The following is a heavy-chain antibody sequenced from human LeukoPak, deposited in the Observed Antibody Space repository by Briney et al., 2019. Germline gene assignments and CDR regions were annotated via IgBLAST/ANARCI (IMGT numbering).Heavy chain of an antibody. V-gene: IGHV3-21*01. CDR3: ARDLSGSGDGYNDFGY. CDR1: GFTFSSYS. J-gene: IGHJ4*02. Sequence: GGSLRLSCAASGFTFSSYSMNWVRQAPGKGLEWVSSISSSSSYIYYADSVKGRFTISRDNAKNSLYLQMNSLGAEDTAVYYCARDLSGSGDGYNDFGYWGQGTLVTVSS. CDR2: ISSSSSYI. D-gene: IGHD5-24*01.